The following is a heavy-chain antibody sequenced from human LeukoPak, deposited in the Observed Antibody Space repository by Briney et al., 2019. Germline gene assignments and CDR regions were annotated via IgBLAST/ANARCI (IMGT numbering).Heavy chain of an antibody. J-gene: IGHJ4*02. D-gene: IGHD6-6*01. Sequence: GWSLRLSCAASGFTFTSYAMSWVRQAPGKGLEWVSAISGSGGSTYHADSVKGRFTISRDNSKNTLYLQMNSLRAEDTAVYYCAKMGVVAARPGTFDYWGQGTLVTVSS. CDR3: AKMGVVAARPGTFDY. CDR2: ISGSGGST. CDR1: GFTFTSYA. V-gene: IGHV3-23*01.